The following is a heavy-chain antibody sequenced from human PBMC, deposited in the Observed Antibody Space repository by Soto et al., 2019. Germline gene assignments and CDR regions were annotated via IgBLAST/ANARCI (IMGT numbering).Heavy chain of an antibody. CDR3: TNLYYYDSSGCDY. Sequence: PGGSLRLSCTASGFTFGDYAMSWVRQAPGKGLEWVGFIRSKAYGGTTEYAASVKGRFTISRDDSKSIAYLQMNSLKTEDTAVYYCTNLYYYDSSGCDYWGQGTLVTVSS. J-gene: IGHJ4*02. D-gene: IGHD3-22*01. V-gene: IGHV3-49*04. CDR2: IRSKAYGGTT. CDR1: GFTFGDYA.